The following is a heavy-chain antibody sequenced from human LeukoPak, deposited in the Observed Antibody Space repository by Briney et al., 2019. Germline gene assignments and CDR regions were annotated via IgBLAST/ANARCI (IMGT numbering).Heavy chain of an antibody. CDR3: PREDY. CDR1: GGFVSSGSYY. CDR2: IYYSGST. V-gene: IGHV4-61*01. Sequence: SETLSLTSTVSGGFVSSGSYYWSWIRQPPGKGLEWIGYIYYSGSTNYSPSLKSRVTISVDTSKNQFSLKLSSVTAADTAVYYCPREDYWGQGTLVTVSS. J-gene: IGHJ4*02.